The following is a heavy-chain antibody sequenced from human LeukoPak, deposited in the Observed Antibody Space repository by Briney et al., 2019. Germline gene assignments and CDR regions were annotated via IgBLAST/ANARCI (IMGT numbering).Heavy chain of an antibody. V-gene: IGHV4-39*07. CDR3: ARGSIAVAGTNYYYYGMDV. J-gene: IGHJ6*02. Sequence: PSETLSLTCTVSGGSVSSGSYYWSWIRQPPGKGLEWIGEINHSGSTNYNPSLKSRVTITVDTSKNQFSLKLSSVTAADTAVYYCARGSIAVAGTNYYYYGMDVWGQGTTVTVSS. CDR1: GGSVSSGSYY. D-gene: IGHD6-19*01. CDR2: INHSGST.